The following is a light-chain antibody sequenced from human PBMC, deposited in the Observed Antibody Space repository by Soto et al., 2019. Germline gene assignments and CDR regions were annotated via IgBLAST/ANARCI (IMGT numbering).Light chain of an antibody. CDR2: DVS. J-gene: IGLJ1*01. CDR1: SSDVGGYNY. Sequence: LTQPASVSGSPGQSITISCTGTSSDVGGYNYVSWYQHHPGKVPQLMIYDVSNRPSGVSNRFSGSKSGNTASLTISGLQAEDEADYYCSSYTSSNTYVFGTGTKVTVL. CDR3: SSYTSSNTYV. V-gene: IGLV2-14*03.